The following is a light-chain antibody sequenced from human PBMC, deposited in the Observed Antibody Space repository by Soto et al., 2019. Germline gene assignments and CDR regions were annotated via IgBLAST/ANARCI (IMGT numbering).Light chain of an antibody. V-gene: IGKV2-28*01. CDR2: LGS. CDR1: QSLLHSNGYNF. CDR3: MQALQTPYT. J-gene: IGKJ2*01. Sequence: DIVMSQSPLSLPVTPGEPASISCRSSQSLLHSNGYNFLDWYLQKPGQSPQVLIYLGSNRASGVTDRCSGSASGTDFTLKISRVEAEDVCVYSCMQALQTPYTFGQGTKLEIK.